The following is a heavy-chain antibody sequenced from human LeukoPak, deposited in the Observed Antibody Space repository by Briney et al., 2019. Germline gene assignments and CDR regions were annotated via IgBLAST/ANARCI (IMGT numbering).Heavy chain of an antibody. Sequence: PGGSLRLSCAASGFTFTDYWMRWVRQAPGKGLVWVSRSNSDESSTSYADSVKGRFTISRDNAKKMVYLQMNSLRVEDTAIYYCTRHYGTGFYGMDVWGQGTTVTVSS. V-gene: IGHV3-74*01. CDR2: SNSDESST. D-gene: IGHD3-10*01. CDR3: TRHYGTGFYGMDV. J-gene: IGHJ6*02. CDR1: GFTFTDYW.